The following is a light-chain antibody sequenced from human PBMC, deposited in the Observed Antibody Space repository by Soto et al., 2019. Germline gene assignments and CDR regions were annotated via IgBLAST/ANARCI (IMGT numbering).Light chain of an antibody. V-gene: IGLV2-14*01. CDR3: CSYTSSSTYV. Sequence: LTQPASVSGSPGQSITISCTGTSSDVGGYEYVSWYQQHPGKAPKVMIHEVSNRPSGVSNRFSASKSGNTASLTISELQAEDEADYYCCSYTSSSTYVFGTGTKVNVL. J-gene: IGLJ1*01. CDR2: EVS. CDR1: SSDVGGYEY.